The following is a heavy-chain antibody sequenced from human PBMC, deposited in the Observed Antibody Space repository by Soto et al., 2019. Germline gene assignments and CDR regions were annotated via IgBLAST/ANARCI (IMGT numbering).Heavy chain of an antibody. CDR3: ARVVEKAAGPRDY. D-gene: IGHD5-18*01. V-gene: IGHV1-2*02. Sequence: QVQLVQSGAEVKKPGASVKVSCKASGYNFIGYYIHWVRQAPGQRLEWMGWVNPKSGATHYTQTFQGRVTMTGDTSITTAYMELSWLTSADTAVYYCARVVEKAAGPRDYWGQGTLVTVSS. CDR2: VNPKSGAT. J-gene: IGHJ4*02. CDR1: GYNFIGYY.